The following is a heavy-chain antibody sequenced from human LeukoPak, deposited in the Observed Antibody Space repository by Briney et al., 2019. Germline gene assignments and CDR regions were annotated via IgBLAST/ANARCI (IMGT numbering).Heavy chain of an antibody. D-gene: IGHD3-22*01. V-gene: IGHV4-38-2*01. J-gene: IGHJ4*02. CDR1: GYSISSSYY. Sequence: SETLSLTCAVSGYSISSSYYWGWIRQPPGKGLEWIGNIYHSGSTYYNPSLKSRVTILVDTSKNQFSLKLPSVTAADMAVYYCARVLKVGMYYYQSNDYCYFDYWGQGTLVTVSS. CDR2: IYHSGST. CDR3: ARVLKVGMYYYQSNDYCYFDY.